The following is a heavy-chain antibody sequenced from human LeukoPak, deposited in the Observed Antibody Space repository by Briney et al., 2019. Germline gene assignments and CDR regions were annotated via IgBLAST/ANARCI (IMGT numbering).Heavy chain of an antibody. CDR1: GGSISSSSYY. V-gene: IGHV4-39*07. J-gene: IGHJ4*02. D-gene: IGHD3-16*01. CDR2: IYYSGST. CDR3: AKIHFGDFDY. Sequence: ASETLSLTCTASGGSISSSSYYWGWIRQPPGKGLEWIGSIYYSGSTNYNPSLTSRVTISVDTSKNQFSLKLSSVTAADTAVYYCAKIHFGDFDYWGQGTLVTVSS.